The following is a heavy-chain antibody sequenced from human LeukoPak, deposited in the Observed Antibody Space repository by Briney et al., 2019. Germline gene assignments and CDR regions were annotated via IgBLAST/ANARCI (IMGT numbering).Heavy chain of an antibody. CDR3: ARDPEGHGNYFDY. CDR2: IHTSGST. CDR1: GGSISSYF. J-gene: IGHJ4*02. Sequence: SETLSLTCTVSGGSISSYFCTWIRQPAGKGLEWIGRIHTSGSTNYNPSLKGRVTMSVDTSKNQFSLKLSSVTAADTAVYYCARDPEGHGNYFDYWGQGALVTVSS. V-gene: IGHV4-4*07. D-gene: IGHD1-14*01.